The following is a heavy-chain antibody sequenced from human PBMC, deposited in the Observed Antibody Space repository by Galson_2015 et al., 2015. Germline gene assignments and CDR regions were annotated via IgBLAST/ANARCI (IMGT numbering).Heavy chain of an antibody. D-gene: IGHD4-11*01. CDR1: GLTFSSYS. J-gene: IGHJ4*02. CDR3: AREDPPFYSNYYFDY. V-gene: IGHV3-21*01. CDR2: ISATSTYT. Sequence: SLRLSCAASGLTFSSYSMNWVRQAPGKGLEWVSSISATSTYTYYADSLKGRFTISRDNAKNSLYLQMNSLRAEDTAVYYCAREDPPFYSNYYFDYWGQGALVTVSS.